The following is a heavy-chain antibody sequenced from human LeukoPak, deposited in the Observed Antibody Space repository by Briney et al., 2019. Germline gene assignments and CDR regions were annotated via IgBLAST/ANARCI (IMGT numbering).Heavy chain of an antibody. V-gene: IGHV3-11*01. J-gene: IGHJ4*02. CDR2: ISSSGSTI. CDR1: GFTFSDYY. CDR3: ARDRDYSSSCPDY. D-gene: IGHD6-13*01. Sequence: KAGGSLRLSCAASGFTFSDYYMSWIRQAPGKGLGWVSYISSSGSTIYYADSVKGRFTISRDNAKNSLYLQMNSLRAEDTAVYYCARDRDYSSSCPDYWGQGTLVTVSS.